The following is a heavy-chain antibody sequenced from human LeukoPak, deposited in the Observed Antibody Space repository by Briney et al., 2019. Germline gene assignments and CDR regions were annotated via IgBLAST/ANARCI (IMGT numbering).Heavy chain of an antibody. Sequence: ASVKVSCKASGYTFTSYYMHWVRQAPGQGLEWMGGINPNSGGTNYAKKFQGRVTMTRDRSIRTNYMELTSLRSGDTAVYYCARDEIWFGEPRHYFEYWGQGTLVTVSS. CDR2: INPNSGGT. CDR3: ARDEIWFGEPRHYFEY. D-gene: IGHD3-10*01. J-gene: IGHJ4*02. V-gene: IGHV1-2*02. CDR1: GYTFTSYY.